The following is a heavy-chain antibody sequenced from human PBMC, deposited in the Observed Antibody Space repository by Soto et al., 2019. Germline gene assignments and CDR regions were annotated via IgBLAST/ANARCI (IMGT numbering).Heavy chain of an antibody. Sequence: EVQLVESGGGLVQPGGSLRLSCAASGFTFSDRFMDWVRQAPGKGLEWIGRAKSRARGFATQYADSVKGRFTVSRDEPTSSFDLRMKSLHACETAVSYWASPTVAFDAHRDRSFDFWGRGTLVTVPS. CDR2: AKSRARGFAT. V-gene: IGHV3-72*01. CDR1: GFTFSDRF. D-gene: IGHD2-15*01. CDR3: ASPTVAFDAHRDRSFDF. J-gene: IGHJ2*01.